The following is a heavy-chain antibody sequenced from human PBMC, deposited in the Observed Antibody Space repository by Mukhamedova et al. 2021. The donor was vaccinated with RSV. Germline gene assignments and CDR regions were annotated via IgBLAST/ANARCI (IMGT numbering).Heavy chain of an antibody. V-gene: IGHV3-30-3*01. J-gene: IGHJ4*02. CDR3: ARDPLSGYLYYFDY. CDR2: ISYDGSNK. D-gene: IGHD3-22*01. CDR1: A. Sequence: AVHWVRQAPGKGLQWVAVISYDGSNKYYADSVKGRFIISRANSKNTLSLQMNSLRAEDTAVYYCARDPLSGYLYYFDYWGQGTLVT.